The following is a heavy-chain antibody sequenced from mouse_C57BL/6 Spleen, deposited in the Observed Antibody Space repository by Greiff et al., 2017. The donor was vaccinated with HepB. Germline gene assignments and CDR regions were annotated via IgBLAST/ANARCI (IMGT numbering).Heavy chain of an antibody. J-gene: IGHJ3*01. Sequence: QVQLQQPGAELVKPGASVKLSCKASGYTFTSYWMQWVNQRPGQGLEWIGEIDPSDSYTNYNQKFKGKATLTVDTSSSTAYMQLSSLTSEDSAVYYCATMVTTRGFAYWGQGTLVTVSA. CDR2: IDPSDSYT. CDR1: GYTFTSYW. V-gene: IGHV1-50*01. D-gene: IGHD2-2*01. CDR3: ATMVTTRGFAY.